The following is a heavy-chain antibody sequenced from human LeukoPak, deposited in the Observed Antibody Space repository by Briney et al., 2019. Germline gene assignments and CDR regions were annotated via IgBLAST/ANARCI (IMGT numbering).Heavy chain of an antibody. V-gene: IGHV4-59*01. CDR1: GVSITSNY. CDR2: THHSGAT. D-gene: IGHD5-18*01. CDR3: ARSSGHSYGDFDY. J-gene: IGHJ4*02. Sequence: RASETLSLTCSVSGVSITSNYWSWIRQPPGKGLEWLGYTHHSGATGYNPSLKSRGTMSLDTSNNQFSLKLSSVTAADTAVYYCARSSGHSYGDFDYWGQGNLVTVSS.